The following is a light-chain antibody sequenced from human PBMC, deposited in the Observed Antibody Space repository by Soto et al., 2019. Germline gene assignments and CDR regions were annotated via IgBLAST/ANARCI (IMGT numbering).Light chain of an antibody. CDR2: GGS. Sequence: SLPVNPVGPASLSCRSSVSIVHRNVNNWLDWYLQKPGQSPQLLIYGGSNRASGIPDRFSGSGSGTEFTLNISRLQSEDFGLYYCHQYNKFWTFGQGTKVDIK. V-gene: IGKV2-28*01. CDR1: VSIVHRNVNNW. CDR3: HQYNKFWT. J-gene: IGKJ1*01.